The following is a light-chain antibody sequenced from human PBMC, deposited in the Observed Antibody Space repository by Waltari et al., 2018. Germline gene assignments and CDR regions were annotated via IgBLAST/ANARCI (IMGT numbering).Light chain of an antibody. CDR1: QSVRSSF. CDR3: QHYGSAPPYT. V-gene: IGKV3-20*01. J-gene: IGKJ2*01. Sequence: VLTQSPGTLSLSPRQTATLSCWARQSVRSSFLAWYQQRTGPAPRLLIYAASNRATGIPDRIRGSGSGTDVTLTITRLEPADCGVYYCQHYGSAPPYTVGQGTKLEIK. CDR2: AAS.